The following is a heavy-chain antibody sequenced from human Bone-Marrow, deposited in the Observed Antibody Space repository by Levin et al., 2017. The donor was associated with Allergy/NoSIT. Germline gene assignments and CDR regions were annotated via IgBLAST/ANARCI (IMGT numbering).Heavy chain of an antibody. D-gene: IGHD4/OR15-4a*01. Sequence: SETLSLTCNVSGDSVNSGSYYWSWIRQPPGTGWEWIVYFYDRGSPYYNPSLKSRFTISTARSKTHFPLKLNSVTAADTAVYYCAIGDGAAPNYYYGVDVCGQGTTVTVSS. J-gene: IGHJ6*02. CDR1: GDSVNSGSYY. V-gene: IGHV4-61*01. CDR3: AIGDGAAPNYYYGVDV. CDR2: FYDRGSP.